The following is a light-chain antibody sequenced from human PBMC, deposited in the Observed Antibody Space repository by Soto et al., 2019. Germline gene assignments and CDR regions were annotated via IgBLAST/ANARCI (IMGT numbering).Light chain of an antibody. Sequence: EIVLTQTPLSLSVTPGQPASISFKSSQSLLQIRGKTAFNWYLQRPGQPPQLLIFEVSNRFSGVPDSFSGSGSGTDFTLHISRVEAEDVGVFYCLQSVQLPRTFGQGTKVEIK. CDR2: EVS. J-gene: IGKJ1*01. V-gene: IGKV2D-29*01. CDR3: LQSVQLPRT. CDR1: QSLLQIRGKTA.